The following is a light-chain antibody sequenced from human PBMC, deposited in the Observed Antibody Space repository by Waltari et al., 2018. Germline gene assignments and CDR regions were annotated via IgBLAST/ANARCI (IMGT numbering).Light chain of an antibody. CDR3: SSSTSSSTLV. Sequence: QSALTQPASVSGSPGQSITISCTGTSSDVGAYNYVSCYQQHPGKAPKLMISEVSNRPSGVSNRFSGSKSGNTASLTISGLQAEDEADYYCSSSTSSSTLVFGGGTKLTVL. CDR2: EVS. J-gene: IGLJ3*02. CDR1: SSDVGAYNY. V-gene: IGLV2-14*01.